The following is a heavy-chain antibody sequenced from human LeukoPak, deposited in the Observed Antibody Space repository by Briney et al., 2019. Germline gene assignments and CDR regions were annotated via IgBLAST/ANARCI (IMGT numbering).Heavy chain of an antibody. V-gene: IGHV1-69*13. CDR3: ARAPTFIGHSSSWSSYYFDY. J-gene: IGHJ4*02. Sequence: SVKVSCKASGGTFSSYAISWVRQAPGQGLEWMGGIIPISGTANYAQKFQGRVTITADESTSTAYMELSSLRSEDTAVYYCARAPTFIGHSSSWSSYYFDYWGQGTLVTVSS. CDR1: GGTFSSYA. D-gene: IGHD6-13*01. CDR2: IIPISGTA.